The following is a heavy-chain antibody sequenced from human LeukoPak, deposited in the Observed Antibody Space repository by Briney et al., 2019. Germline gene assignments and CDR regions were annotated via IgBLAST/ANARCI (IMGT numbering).Heavy chain of an antibody. CDR2: LSGSGGDT. V-gene: IGHV3-23*01. CDR1: GFTFGHNA. J-gene: IGHJ4*02. D-gene: IGHD6-6*01. CDR3: AKGAPSSSSIFDF. Sequence: GGSLRLSCVASGFTFGHNAMAWVRQAPGKRLEWVSALSGSGGDTFYADSVKGRFTISRDNSKNTLYLQLSSLRPDDTAVYYCAKGAPSSSSIFDFWGPGALVTVSS.